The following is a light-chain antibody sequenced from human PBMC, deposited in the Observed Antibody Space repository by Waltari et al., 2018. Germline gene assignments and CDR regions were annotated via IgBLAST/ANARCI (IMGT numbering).Light chain of an antibody. Sequence: QSALTQPAPVSGSPAQSITFSCTGTSSDVGGYNYVSWYQQHPGKATKLMIYDVSKRPSGVSNRCSGSKSGNTASRTISGLQAEDEADYYCSSYTSSSTYVFGTGTKVTVL. J-gene: IGLJ1*01. CDR1: SSDVGGYNY. CDR2: DVS. CDR3: SSYTSSSTYV. V-gene: IGLV2-14*01.